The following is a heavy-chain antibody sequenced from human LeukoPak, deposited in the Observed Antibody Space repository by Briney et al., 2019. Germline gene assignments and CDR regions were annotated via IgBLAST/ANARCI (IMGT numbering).Heavy chain of an antibody. D-gene: IGHD6-13*01. Sequence: GGSLRLSCAASGFTFSSYGMHWVRQAPGKGLEWVAVIWYDGSNKYYVDSVEGRFTISRDNSKNTLYLQMNSLRAEDTALYYCASSRSSTWYGLEYWGQGTLVTVSS. J-gene: IGHJ4*02. CDR1: GFTFSSYG. CDR2: IWYDGSNK. CDR3: ASSRSSTWYGLEY. V-gene: IGHV3-33*01.